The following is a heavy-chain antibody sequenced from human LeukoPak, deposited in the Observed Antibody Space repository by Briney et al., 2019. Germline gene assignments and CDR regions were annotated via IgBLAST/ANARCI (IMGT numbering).Heavy chain of an antibody. J-gene: IGHJ4*02. CDR3: TTGPWYYGSGRTYDDY. D-gene: IGHD3-10*01. CDR2: IKSKTDGGTT. Sequence: GGSLRLSCAASGFTFSNAWMSWVRQAPGKGLEWVGRIKSKTDGGTTDYAAPVKGRFTISRDDSKNTLYLQMNSLKTEDTAVYYCTTGPWYYGSGRTYDDYWGQGTLVTVSS. CDR1: GFTFSNAW. V-gene: IGHV3-15*01.